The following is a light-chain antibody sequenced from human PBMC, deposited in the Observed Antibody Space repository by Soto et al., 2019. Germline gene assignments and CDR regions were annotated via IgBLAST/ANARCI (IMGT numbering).Light chain of an antibody. V-gene: IGLV2-14*01. Sequence: QSALTQSASVSGSPGQSITISCTGTSSDIGGYNYVSWYQQHPDKAPKLMIFAVSNRPSGVSNRFAGSKSGNTASLTISGLLPEDEADYDCSSYTTSSTVAFGGGTKVTVL. CDR1: SSDIGGYNY. CDR3: SSYTTSSTVA. J-gene: IGLJ2*01. CDR2: AVS.